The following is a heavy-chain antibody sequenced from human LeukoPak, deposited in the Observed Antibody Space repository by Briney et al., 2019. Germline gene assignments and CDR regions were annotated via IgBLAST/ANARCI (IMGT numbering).Heavy chain of an antibody. Sequence: GASVKVSCKASGYTFTSYYMHWVRQAPGQGLEWMGITNPSGGSTSYAQKFQGRVTMTRDTSTSTVYMELSSLRSEDTAVYYCAREGGVDSSGYYLSYWGQGTLVTVSS. J-gene: IGHJ4*02. CDR2: TNPSGGST. CDR1: GYTFTSYY. V-gene: IGHV1-46*01. CDR3: AREGGVDSSGYYLSY. D-gene: IGHD3-22*01.